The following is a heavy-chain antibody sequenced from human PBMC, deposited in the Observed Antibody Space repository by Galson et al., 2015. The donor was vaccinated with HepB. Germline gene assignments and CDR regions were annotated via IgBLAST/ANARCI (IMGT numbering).Heavy chain of an antibody. V-gene: IGHV3-15*01. CDR3: TTSYIAVAGTLN. D-gene: IGHD6-19*01. CDR1: GFTFSNAW. J-gene: IGHJ4*02. Sequence: SLRLSCAASGFTFSNAWMSWVRQAPGKGLEWVGRIKSKTDGGTTDYAAPVKGRFTISRDDSKNTLYLQMNSLKTEDTAVYYCTTSYIAVAGTLNWGQGTLVTVSS. CDR2: IKSKTDGGTT.